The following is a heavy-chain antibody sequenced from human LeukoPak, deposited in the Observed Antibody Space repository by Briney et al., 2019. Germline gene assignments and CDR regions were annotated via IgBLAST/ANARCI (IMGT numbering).Heavy chain of an antibody. CDR2: ISAYNGNT. D-gene: IGHD6-13*01. J-gene: IGHJ4*02. CDR1: GYTFTSYG. CDR3: ARDRRIAAAGRGAPGGY. Sequence: GASVKVSCKASGYTFTSYGISWVRQAPGQGLEWMGWISAYNGNTNYAQKLQGRVTMATDTSTSTAYMELRSLRSDDTAVYYCARDRRIAAAGRGAPGGYWGQGTLVTVSS. V-gene: IGHV1-18*01.